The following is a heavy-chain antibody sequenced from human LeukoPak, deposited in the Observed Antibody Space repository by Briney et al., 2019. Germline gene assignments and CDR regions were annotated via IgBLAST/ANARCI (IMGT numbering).Heavy chain of an antibody. V-gene: IGHV3-21*01. CDR3: VNMRGGAVAGTRSDY. CDR2: ISDNSNYI. D-gene: IGHD6-19*01. J-gene: IGHJ4*02. CDR1: GFTFNTYS. Sequence: GGSLRLSCAASGFTFNTYSMNWVRQAPGKGLEWVSSISDNSNYIYYSDSVEGRFTISRDNAKNSLYLQMNSLRGDDTAVYYCVNMRGGAVAGTRSDYWGQGTLVTVSS.